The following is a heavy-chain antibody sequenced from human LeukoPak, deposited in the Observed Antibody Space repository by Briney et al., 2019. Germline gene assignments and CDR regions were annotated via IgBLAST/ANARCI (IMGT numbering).Heavy chain of an antibody. J-gene: IGHJ4*02. CDR2: ISAYNGNT. Sequence: ASVKVSCKASGYTFTSYGISWVRQAPGQGLEGMVWISAYNGNTNYAQKLQGRVTMTTDTSTSTAYMELRSLRSGDTAVYYCARDPIRLGELLFDYWGQGTLVTVSS. CDR3: ARDPIRLGELLFDY. V-gene: IGHV1-18*01. CDR1: GYTFTSYG. D-gene: IGHD3-16*01.